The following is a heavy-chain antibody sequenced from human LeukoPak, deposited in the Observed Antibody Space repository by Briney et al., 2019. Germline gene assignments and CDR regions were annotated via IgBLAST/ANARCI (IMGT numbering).Heavy chain of an antibody. CDR3: ARGGNYWPQWWFDP. V-gene: IGHV4-34*01. CDR2: INHSGST. J-gene: IGHJ5*02. D-gene: IGHD1-26*01. Sequence: NTSETLSLTCAVYGGSFSGYYWSWIRQPPGKGLEWIGEINHSGSTNYNPSLKSRVTISVDTSKNQFSLKLSSVTAADTAVYYCARGGNYWPQWWFDPWGRGTLVSVSS. CDR1: GGSFSGYY.